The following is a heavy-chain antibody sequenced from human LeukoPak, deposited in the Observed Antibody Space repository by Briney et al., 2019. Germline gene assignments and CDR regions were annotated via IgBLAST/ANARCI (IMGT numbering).Heavy chain of an antibody. V-gene: IGHV4-4*07. CDR1: GGSISSYY. Sequence: SETLSLTCTVSGGSISSYYWRWIRQPAGKGLEWIGRIYTNGSTNYNPSLKSRVTMSVDTSKNQFSLKLSSVTAADTAVYYCARVERVPAALNYYYYYYYMDVWGKGTTVTVSS. CDR2: IYTNGST. D-gene: IGHD2-2*01. J-gene: IGHJ6*03. CDR3: ARVERVPAALNYYYYYYYMDV.